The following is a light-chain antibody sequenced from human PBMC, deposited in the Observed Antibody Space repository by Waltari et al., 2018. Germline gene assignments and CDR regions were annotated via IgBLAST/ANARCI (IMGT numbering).Light chain of an antibody. Sequence: QSVLTQPPSVSAAPGQKVTISCSGSSSNIGNNTKDWYQHLPGAAPKLLISENNKRHSGIPDRFPGSKSGTSGTLDIIGLQIGDEADYYCGTWDTTLRGVVFGGGTRLTVL. V-gene: IGLV1-51*02. J-gene: IGLJ2*01. CDR3: GTWDTTLRGVV. CDR2: ENN. CDR1: SSNIGNNT.